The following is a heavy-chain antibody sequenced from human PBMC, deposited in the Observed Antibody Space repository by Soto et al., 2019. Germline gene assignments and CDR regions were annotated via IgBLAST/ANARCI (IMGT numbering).Heavy chain of an antibody. D-gene: IGHD7-27*01. CDR2: ISAYNGNT. J-gene: IGHJ6*02. CDR3: ARVVWGSEVTYYFYGMDV. CDR1: GYTFTSYG. Sequence: WASVKVSCKASGYTFTSYGISWVRQAPGQGLEWMGWISAYNGNTNYAQKLQGRVTMTTDTSTSTAYMELRSLRSDDTAVYYCARVVWGSEVTYYFYGMDVWGQGTTVTVSS. V-gene: IGHV1-18*01.